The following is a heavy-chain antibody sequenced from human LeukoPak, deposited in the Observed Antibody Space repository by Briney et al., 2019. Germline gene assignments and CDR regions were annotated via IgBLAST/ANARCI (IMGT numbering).Heavy chain of an antibody. V-gene: IGHV4-59*01. J-gene: IGHJ6*03. CDR3: AGGSYFYYYYMDV. D-gene: IGHD1-26*01. Sequence: PSETLSLTCTVSGGSISSYYWSWIRQPAGKGLEWIGYIYYSGSTNYNPSLKSRVTISVDASKNQFSLKLSSVTAADTAVYYCAGGSYFYYYYMDVWGKGTTVTVSS. CDR2: IYYSGST. CDR1: GGSISSYY.